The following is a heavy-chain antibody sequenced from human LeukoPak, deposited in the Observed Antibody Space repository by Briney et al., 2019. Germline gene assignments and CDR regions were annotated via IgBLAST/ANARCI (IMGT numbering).Heavy chain of an antibody. J-gene: IGHJ5*02. V-gene: IGHV4-34*01. CDR3: ARVNYDYVWGTYPKGFDP. CDR1: GGSFSGCY. CDR2: INHRGST. D-gene: IGHD3-16*02. Sequence: SETLSLTCAVYGGSFSGCYWSWIRQPPGKGLEWIGEINHRGSTNYNPSLRSRVTISADTSKNQFSLKLSSVTAADTAIYYCARVNYDYVWGTYPKGFDPWGQGTLVTVSS.